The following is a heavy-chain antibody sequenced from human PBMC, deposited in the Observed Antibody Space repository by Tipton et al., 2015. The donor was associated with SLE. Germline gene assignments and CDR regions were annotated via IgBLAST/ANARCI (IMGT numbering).Heavy chain of an antibody. Sequence: TLSLTCTVSGASISGGGYSWNWIRQPPGKGLEWIGYIYHSGTTYYNPSLKSRVTLSVDKSKNQFSLNLRSVTVADAAVYFCARGYCSDGVCYGFGFFDYWGQGNLVTVSS. D-gene: IGHD2-8*01. V-gene: IGHV4-30-2*01. CDR3: ARGYCSDGVCYGFGFFDY. CDR2: IYHSGTT. CDR1: GASISGGGYS. J-gene: IGHJ4*02.